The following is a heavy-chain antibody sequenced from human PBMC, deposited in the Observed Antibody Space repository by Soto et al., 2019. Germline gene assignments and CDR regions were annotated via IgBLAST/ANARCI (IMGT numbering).Heavy chain of an antibody. Sequence: GESLKISCKGSGYSFTSYWISWVRQMPGKGLEWMGRIDPSDSYTNYSPSFQGHVTISADKSISTAYLPWSSLKASDTAMYYCASDYDMSAGYYNAALEILRQGTMGT. V-gene: IGHV5-10-1*01. J-gene: IGHJ3*02. CDR1: GYSFTSYW. CDR2: IDPSDSYT. CDR3: ASDYDMSAGYYNAALEI. D-gene: IGHD3-9*01.